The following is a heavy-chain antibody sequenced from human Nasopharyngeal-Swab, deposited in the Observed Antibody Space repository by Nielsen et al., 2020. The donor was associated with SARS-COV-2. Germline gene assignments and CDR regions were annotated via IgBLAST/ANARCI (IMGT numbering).Heavy chain of an antibody. J-gene: IGHJ6*03. Sequence: SETLSLTCAISGDSVSSSSAAWNWIRQSPSRGLEWLGRTYYRSKWYSDYAVSVKSRITINPDTSKNQFSLHLNSVTPEDTAVYYCARARGAYGDYYYYYYTDVWGKGTTVTVPS. CDR3: ARARGAYGDYYYYYYTDV. CDR1: GDSVSSSSAA. V-gene: IGHV6-1*01. CDR2: TYYRSKWYS. D-gene: IGHD4-17*01.